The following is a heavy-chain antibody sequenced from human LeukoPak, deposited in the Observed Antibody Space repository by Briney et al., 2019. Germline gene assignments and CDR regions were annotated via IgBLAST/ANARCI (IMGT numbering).Heavy chain of an antibody. J-gene: IGHJ6*03. D-gene: IGHD1-1*01. CDR1: GYTFSKYG. Sequence: ASVKVSCKASGYTFSKYGISWVRQATGQGLEWMGWMNPNSGTTGYAQKFLGRVTITRNTSISTTYMELSSLRSEDTAVYYCARGRSPGTSMEYYYYMDVWGKGTTVTVSS. CDR3: ARGRSPGTSMEYYYYMDV. V-gene: IGHV1-8*03. CDR2: MNPNSGTT.